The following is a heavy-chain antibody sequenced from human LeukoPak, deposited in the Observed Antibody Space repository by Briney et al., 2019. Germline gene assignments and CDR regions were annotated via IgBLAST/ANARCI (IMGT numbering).Heavy chain of an antibody. D-gene: IGHD6-13*01. CDR3: ARDEKGYSSSWYDAFDV. J-gene: IGHJ3*01. Sequence: GGSLRLSCAASGFTFSSYGMHWVRQAPGKGLEWVAFIRYDGSNKYYADSVKGRFTISRDNAKNSLYPQMNSLGAEDTAVYYCARDEKGYSSSWYDAFDVWGQGTMVTVSS. CDR2: IRYDGSNK. V-gene: IGHV3-30*02. CDR1: GFTFSSYG.